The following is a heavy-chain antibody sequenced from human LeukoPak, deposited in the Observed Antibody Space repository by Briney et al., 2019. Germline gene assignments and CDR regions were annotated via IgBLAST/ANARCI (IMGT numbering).Heavy chain of an antibody. CDR1: GFTFSSYG. Sequence: GNLSLSCAASGFTFSSYGMSWVRQAPGKGLEWVPAISGSGGSTYYADSVKGRFTISRDNSKNTLYLQMNSLRAEDTAVYYCAKHQDYIAVAGIIYWGQGTLVTVSS. CDR2: ISGSGGST. V-gene: IGHV3-23*01. CDR3: AKHQDYIAVAGIIY. J-gene: IGHJ4*02. D-gene: IGHD6-19*01.